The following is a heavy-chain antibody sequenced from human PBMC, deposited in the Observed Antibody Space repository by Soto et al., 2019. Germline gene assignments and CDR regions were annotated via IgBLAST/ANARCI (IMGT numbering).Heavy chain of an antibody. D-gene: IGHD1-20*01. Sequence: EVQLLDSGGGLVQPGESLRLSCAASGFSVTTYAMSWVRQAPGKGLEWVSTTGISGRTTYYADSVKGRFTVSRDDSKNTLHLQMSSLRAEDTAGYYCATVHNTSRSFDYWGQGTLVTVSS. J-gene: IGHJ4*02. V-gene: IGHV3-23*01. CDR3: ATVHNTSRSFDY. CDR1: GFSVTTYA. CDR2: TGISGRTT.